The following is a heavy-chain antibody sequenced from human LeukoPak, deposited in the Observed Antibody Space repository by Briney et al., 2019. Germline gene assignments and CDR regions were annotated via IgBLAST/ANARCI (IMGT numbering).Heavy chain of an antibody. CDR2: IKQDGSEI. Sequence: PGGSLRLSCAASGFTFSSYWMSWVRQAPGKGLEWVANIKQDGSEIHYVDSVKGRFTISRDNAKNSLYLQMNSLRAEDTAVYYCARPRGYSYFDYWGQGTLVTVSS. CDR1: GFTFSSYW. D-gene: IGHD5-18*01. CDR3: ARPRGYSYFDY. V-gene: IGHV3-7*02. J-gene: IGHJ4*02.